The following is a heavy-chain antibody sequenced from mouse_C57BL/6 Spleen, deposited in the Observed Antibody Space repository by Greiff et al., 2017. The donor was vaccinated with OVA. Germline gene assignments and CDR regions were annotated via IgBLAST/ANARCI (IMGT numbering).Heavy chain of an antibody. CDR3: TRYGTGTRWYFDV. CDR1: GYTFTDYE. D-gene: IGHD4-1*01. CDR2: IDPETGGT. V-gene: IGHV1-15*01. J-gene: IGHJ1*03. Sequence: VQLQQSGAELVRPGASVTLSCTASGYTFTDYEMHWVKQTPVHGLEWIGAIDPETGGTAYNQKFKGKAIQTADKSSSTAYMELRSLTSEDSAVYYCTRYGTGTRWYFDVWGTGTTVTVSS.